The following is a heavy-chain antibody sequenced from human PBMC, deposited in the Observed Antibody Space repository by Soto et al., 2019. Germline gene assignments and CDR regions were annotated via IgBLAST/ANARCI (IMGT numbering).Heavy chain of an antibody. CDR2: IYYSGST. Sequence: SETLSLTCTVSGGSISSYYWSWIRQPPGKGLEWIGYIYYSGSTNYNPSLKSRVTISVDTSKNQFSLKLSSVTAADTAVYYCAREDGMATINYWGQGTLVTVSS. D-gene: IGHD5-12*01. CDR1: GGSISSYY. V-gene: IGHV4-59*01. J-gene: IGHJ4*02. CDR3: AREDGMATINY.